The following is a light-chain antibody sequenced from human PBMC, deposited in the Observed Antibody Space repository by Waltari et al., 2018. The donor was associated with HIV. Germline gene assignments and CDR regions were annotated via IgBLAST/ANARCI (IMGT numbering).Light chain of an antibody. V-gene: IGLV3-25*03. CDR2: KDT. CDR3: QSADPGGTRV. Sequence: SFELTQPPSVSVSPGQTARITCSGDALAKQYTYWYQPKQGQAPLVVIYKDTERPAGIPGRFSGSSSGTTVTLTIGGVKSEDEADYYCQSADPGGTRVFGPGTKVTVL. CDR1: ALAKQY. J-gene: IGLJ1*01.